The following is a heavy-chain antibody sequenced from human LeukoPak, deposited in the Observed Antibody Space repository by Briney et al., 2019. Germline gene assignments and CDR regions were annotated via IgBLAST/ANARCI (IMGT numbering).Heavy chain of an antibody. D-gene: IGHD6-13*01. CDR2: ISGSGGNT. J-gene: IGHJ4*02. Sequence: PGGSLRLSCAASGFSFSSYAMSWVRQAPGKGLEWVSAISGSGGNTYYADSVRGRFTISRDNSKNTLYLQTNSLRAEDTAIYYCAKVSWANYFHYWGQGTLVTVSS. CDR1: GFSFSSYA. V-gene: IGHV3-23*01. CDR3: AKVSWANYFHY.